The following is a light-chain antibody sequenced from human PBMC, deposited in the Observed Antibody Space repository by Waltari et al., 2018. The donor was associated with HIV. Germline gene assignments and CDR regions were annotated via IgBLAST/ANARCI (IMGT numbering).Light chain of an antibody. CDR1: QNINTF. V-gene: IGKV1-39*01. CDR2: DAS. Sequence: IQMTQSPSSLSASAADRITFTCRASQNINTFLNWFQQKPGQAPKLLIYDASTLQRGVPSRFSGRGSGTDFTLTISSLQPEDFASYYCLQTYNAPLTFGPGTKLDV. CDR3: LQTYNAPLT. J-gene: IGKJ3*01.